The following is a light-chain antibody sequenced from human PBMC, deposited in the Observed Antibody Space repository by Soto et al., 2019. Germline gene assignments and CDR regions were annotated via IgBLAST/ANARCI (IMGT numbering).Light chain of an antibody. V-gene: IGKV3-11*01. CDR2: GSS. J-gene: IGKJ3*01. Sequence: EIVLTQSPATLSLSPGERATLSCRSSHSVGSYLAWYQQKPGQAPRLLIYGSSKRATGIPARFSGSGSGTDFSLTISSLEPEDVAVYYCQQRTNWPSLFTFGPGTKVDIK. CDR3: QQRTNWPSLFT. CDR1: HSVGSY.